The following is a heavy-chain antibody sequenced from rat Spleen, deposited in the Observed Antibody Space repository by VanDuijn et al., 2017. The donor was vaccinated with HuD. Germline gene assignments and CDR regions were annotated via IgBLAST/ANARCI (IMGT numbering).Heavy chain of an antibody. D-gene: IGHD3-1*01. CDR3: TIHPRY. CDR1: GFTFSDYT. CDR2: MTYNGDT. Sequence: VQLVESGGGLVQPGRSLKLSCAASGFTFSDYTMAWVRQAPKKGLEWMGRMTYNGDTSYNSALISRLSISRDTSKNQVFLKMNSLQTDDTGTYYCTIHPRYWGQGVMVTVSS. J-gene: IGHJ2*01. V-gene: IGHV2-63*01.